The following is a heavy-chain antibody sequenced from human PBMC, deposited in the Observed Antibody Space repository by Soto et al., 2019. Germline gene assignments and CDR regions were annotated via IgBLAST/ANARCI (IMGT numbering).Heavy chain of an antibody. CDR2: FSHDGTNR. D-gene: IGHD3-10*01. Sequence: PGGSLRLSCEASGFAFNIYAMHWVRQAPGMGLEWLAVFSHDGTNRSYADSVKGRVTISRDNSKSTVFVQMNSLGFEDTAVYYCVRRSRVPTPAFAHWGQGALVTVSS. CDR1: GFAFNIYA. V-gene: IGHV3-30*04. CDR3: VRRSRVPTPAFAH. J-gene: IGHJ4*02.